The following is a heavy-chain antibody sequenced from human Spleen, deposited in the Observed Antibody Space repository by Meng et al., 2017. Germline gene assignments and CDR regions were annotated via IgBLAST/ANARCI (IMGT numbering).Heavy chain of an antibody. CDR2: IKSRIDGGAT. Sequence: GGSLRLSCAASGFTFTNAWMNWVRQAPGKGLEWVGRIKSRIDGGATDYAAPVKGRFTISRDDSKNTLYLQMNSLRAEDTAIYYCARHDWFDPWGQGTLVTVSS. J-gene: IGHJ5*02. CDR3: ARHDWFDP. V-gene: IGHV3-15*01. CDR1: GFTFTNAW.